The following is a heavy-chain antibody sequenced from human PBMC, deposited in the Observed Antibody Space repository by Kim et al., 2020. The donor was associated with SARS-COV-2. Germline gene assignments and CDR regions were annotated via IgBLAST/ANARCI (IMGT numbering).Heavy chain of an antibody. CDR1: GGSISSSSYY. J-gene: IGHJ4*02. V-gene: IGHV4-39*02. CDR3: AREVGISIYYDSSPSFDY. Sequence: SETLSLTCTVSGGSISSSSYYWGWIRQPPGKGLEWIGSIYYSGSTYYNPSLKSRVTISVDTSKNQFSLKLSSVTAADTAVYYCAREVGISIYYDSSPSFDYWGQGTLVTVSS. CDR2: IYYSGST. D-gene: IGHD3-22*01.